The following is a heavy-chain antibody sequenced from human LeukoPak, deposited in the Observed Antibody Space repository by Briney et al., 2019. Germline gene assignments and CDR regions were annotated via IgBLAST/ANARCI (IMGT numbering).Heavy chain of an antibody. Sequence: PAETLCLTCTVSGVSISSYYWSWVRQPPGKGLEWIGYIYYSGSTNYNPSLKSRVTISVDTSKNQFSLKLSSVTAADTAVYYCAFDYGDYDRRDAFDIWGQGTMVTVSS. D-gene: IGHD4-17*01. V-gene: IGHV4-59*12. CDR2: IYYSGST. CDR1: GVSISSYY. J-gene: IGHJ3*02. CDR3: AFDYGDYDRRDAFDI.